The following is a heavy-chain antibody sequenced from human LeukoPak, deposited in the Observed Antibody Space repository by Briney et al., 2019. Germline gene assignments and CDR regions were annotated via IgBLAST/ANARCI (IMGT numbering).Heavy chain of an antibody. CDR2: INAANGNT. V-gene: IGHV1-3*01. CDR3: ARGAPIRVAVAATFDP. Sequence: ASVKVSCKTSGFTFTTYTMHWVRQAPGQGLEWMGWINAANGNTQYSQKFQGRVTITRDTSASTAYMELSSLRSEDTAVYYCARGAPIRVAVAATFDPWGHGTLVTVPS. J-gene: IGHJ5*02. D-gene: IGHD6-19*01. CDR1: GFTFTTYT.